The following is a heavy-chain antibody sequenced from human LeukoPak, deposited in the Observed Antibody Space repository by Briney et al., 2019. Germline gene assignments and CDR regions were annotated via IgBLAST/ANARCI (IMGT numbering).Heavy chain of an antibody. D-gene: IGHD3-16*01. V-gene: IGHV3-66*01. CDR2: IYSGGST. CDR3: ARDPGGHDALDI. CDR1: GFVVSTNY. J-gene: IGHJ3*02. Sequence: GGSLRLSCAASGFVVSTNYMNWVRQAPGKGLEWVSVIYSGGSTYYADSVKGRFTISRDISKNTLYLQVNSLRAEDTAVYYCARDPGGHDALDIWGQGTMVTVSS.